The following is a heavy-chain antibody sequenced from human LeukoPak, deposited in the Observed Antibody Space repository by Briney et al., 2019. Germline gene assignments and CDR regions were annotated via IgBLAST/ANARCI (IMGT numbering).Heavy chain of an antibody. CDR1: GGSISSGDYS. CDR3: ARLIAVAGNRIDY. CDR2: IYYSGST. J-gene: IGHJ4*02. V-gene: IGHV4-30-4*08. Sequence: PSQTLSLTCTVSGGSISSGDYSWSWIRQPPGKGLEWVVYIYYSGSTYYNPSLKSRVTISVDTSKNQFSLKLSSVTAADTAVYYCARLIAVAGNRIDYWGQGTLVTVSS. D-gene: IGHD6-19*01.